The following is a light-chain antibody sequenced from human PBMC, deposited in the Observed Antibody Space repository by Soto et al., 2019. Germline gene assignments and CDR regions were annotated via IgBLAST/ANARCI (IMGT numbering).Light chain of an antibody. V-gene: IGKV3-11*01. CDR1: QSVGTF. CDR3: QQRRNWPPWT. J-gene: IGKJ1*01. CDR2: DAS. Sequence: EIVLTQSPATLSLSPGERATLSCRASQSVGTFLAWYQQRPGQAPRLLIYDASNRATGIPARFSGSGSGTDFTLIISSLEPEDSAVYYWQQRRNWPPWTCGQGTKVEIK.